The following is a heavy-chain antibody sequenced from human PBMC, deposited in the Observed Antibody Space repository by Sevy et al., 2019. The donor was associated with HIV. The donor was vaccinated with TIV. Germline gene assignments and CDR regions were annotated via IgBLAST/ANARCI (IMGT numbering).Heavy chain of an antibody. CDR1: DGSFSGYY. Sequence: SETLSLTCAVHDGSFSGYYWNWIRQLPGKGLEWIGEINESGITYYNPSLKGRVTISVDTSKNQFSLKLNSVTAADTAVYFCARSPPVVVVPGAPSWFDPWGQGTLVTVSS. J-gene: IGHJ5*02. V-gene: IGHV4-34*01. D-gene: IGHD2-2*01. CDR3: ARSPPVVVVPGAPSWFDP. CDR2: INESGIT.